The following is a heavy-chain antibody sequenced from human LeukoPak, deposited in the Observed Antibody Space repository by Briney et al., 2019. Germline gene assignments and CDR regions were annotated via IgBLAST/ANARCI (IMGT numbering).Heavy chain of an antibody. Sequence: GGSLRLSCAASGFTFSSYAMSWVRQAPGKGLEWVSAISGSGGSTYYADSVKGRFTISRDNSKNTLYLQMNSLRAEDTAVYYCAKIAHEGSITMIVVVIPGAFDTWGQGTMVTVSS. D-gene: IGHD3-22*01. V-gene: IGHV3-23*01. CDR2: ISGSGGST. J-gene: IGHJ3*02. CDR1: GFTFSSYA. CDR3: AKIAHEGSITMIVVVIPGAFDT.